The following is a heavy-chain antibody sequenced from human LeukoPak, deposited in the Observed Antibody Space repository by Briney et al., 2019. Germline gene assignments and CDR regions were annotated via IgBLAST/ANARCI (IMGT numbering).Heavy chain of an antibody. CDR3: ARRYCTNGVCYHDRGAFDI. CDR2: IIPIFGTT. D-gene: IGHD2-8*01. J-gene: IGHJ3*02. Sequence: ASVKVSCKASVGTFSNYDISWVRQAPGQGLEWMGGIIPIFGTTNYAQKFQGRVTIIADKSTSTAYMELSSLRSEDTAVYYCARRYCTNGVCYHDRGAFDIWGQGTMVIVSS. V-gene: IGHV1-69*06. CDR1: VGTFSNYD.